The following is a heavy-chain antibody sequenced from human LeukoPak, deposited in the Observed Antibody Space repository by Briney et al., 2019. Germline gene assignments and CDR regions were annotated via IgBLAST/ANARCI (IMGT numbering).Heavy chain of an antibody. J-gene: IGHJ6*03. Sequence: ASVKVSCKASGYTFTSYYMHWVRQAPGQGLEWMGIINPSGGSTSYAQKFQGRVTISVDTSKNQFSLKLSSVTAADTAVYYCARTSDSSSWYESLGYYYYYMDVWGKGTTVTISS. CDR3: ARTSDSSSWYESLGYYYYYMDV. D-gene: IGHD6-13*01. V-gene: IGHV1-46*01. CDR2: INPSGGST. CDR1: GYTFTSYY.